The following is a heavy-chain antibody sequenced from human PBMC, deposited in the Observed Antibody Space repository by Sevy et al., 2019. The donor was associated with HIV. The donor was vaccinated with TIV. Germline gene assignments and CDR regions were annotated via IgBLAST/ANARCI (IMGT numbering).Heavy chain of an antibody. D-gene: IGHD3-3*01. CDR2: IRYEESEQ. CDR3: AKDPRPSHRITTFGGVDYFEY. J-gene: IGHJ4*02. CDR1: GFTFSTYG. V-gene: IGHV3-30*02. Sequence: GGSLRLSCAASGFTFSTYGMHWVRQAPGKGLEWVAFIRYEESEQYCADSVKGRCTISRDNSKSTLYLRLSSLRDEDMAVYYCAKDPRPSHRITTFGGVDYFEYWGQGTLVTVSS.